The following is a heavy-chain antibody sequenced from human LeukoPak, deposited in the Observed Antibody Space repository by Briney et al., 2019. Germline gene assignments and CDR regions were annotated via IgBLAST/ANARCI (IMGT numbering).Heavy chain of an antibody. J-gene: IGHJ4*02. CDR2: IYGSGRT. Sequence: GGSLRLSCAGSGFIVSSNYMSWVRQAAGKGLEWVSVIYGSGRTYYADSVKGRFTISRDNSKNTVYLQMDSLRAEDTAVYYCARDRADGYNYGDYFDNWGQGTLVTVSS. D-gene: IGHD5-18*01. CDR1: GFIVSSNY. CDR3: ARDRADGYNYGDYFDN. V-gene: IGHV3-66*01.